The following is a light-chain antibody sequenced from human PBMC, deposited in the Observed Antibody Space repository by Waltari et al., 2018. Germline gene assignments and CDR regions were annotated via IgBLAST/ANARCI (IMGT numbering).Light chain of an antibody. CDR1: SSDVGAYNY. CDR2: EVS. CDR3: SSYAGSTAV. Sequence: QSALTQPPSASGSPGQSVAISCTGTSSDVGAYNYVSWYQQHPGKAPNRMIYEVSRRPYGVPDRVSGSKSGHTASLTVSGLQAEEEADYYCSSYAGSTAVFGGGTKLSVL. J-gene: IGLJ2*01. V-gene: IGLV2-8*01.